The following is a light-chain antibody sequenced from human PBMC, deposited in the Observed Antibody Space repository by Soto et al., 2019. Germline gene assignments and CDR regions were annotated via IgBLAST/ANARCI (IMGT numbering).Light chain of an antibody. Sequence: DIQMTQSPSSLSASVGDRVTITCRASQNIDKYLNWYQQKPGKAPKLLISAASSLQSGVPSRFSGSGSRTDFTLTISSLQPEDFASYYCQQSYNTPPWTFGQGTKVDIK. V-gene: IGKV1-39*01. CDR1: QNIDKY. CDR2: AAS. J-gene: IGKJ1*01. CDR3: QQSYNTPPWT.